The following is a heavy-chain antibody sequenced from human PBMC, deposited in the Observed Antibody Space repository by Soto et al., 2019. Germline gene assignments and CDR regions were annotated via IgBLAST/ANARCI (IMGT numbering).Heavy chain of an antibody. CDR1: GFAFSEYG. V-gene: IGHV1-18*01. Sequence: QVQLVQSGAEVKKPWASLKVSCKASGFAFSEYGFTCVRQAPGQGLELMAWVSVYNGDINYAQRFHGRVTMTTDTSTDTVYMEMRSLRSDDTAVYSCALYPYVKDAFELWGQGKMVRVSS. CDR3: ALYPYVKDAFEL. D-gene: IGHD2-2*02. J-gene: IGHJ3*01. CDR2: VSVYNGDI.